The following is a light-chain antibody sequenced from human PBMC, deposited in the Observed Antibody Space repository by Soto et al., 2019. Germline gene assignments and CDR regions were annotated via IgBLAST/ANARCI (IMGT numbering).Light chain of an antibody. CDR3: QQLFDSPIT. CDR1: QVISTS. Sequence: DIHLTQCPAFLPPSIGESVTITCRASQVISTSLAWYQVKPGKAPKLLIYAAYTLESGVTSRFSATVSGTEFSLTITSLQPEDFATYYCQQLFDSPITFGQGTRLDIK. CDR2: AAY. V-gene: IGKV1-9*01. J-gene: IGKJ5*01.